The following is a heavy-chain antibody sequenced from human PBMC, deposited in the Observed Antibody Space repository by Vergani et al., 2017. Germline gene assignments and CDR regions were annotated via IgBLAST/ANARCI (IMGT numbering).Heavy chain of an antibody. J-gene: IGHJ6*02. V-gene: IGHV3-30*18. CDR2: ISYDGSND. CDR3: GKDLRLLSYYYYGMDV. D-gene: IGHD2/OR15-2a*01. CDR1: GFTFSSYA. Sequence: VQLLESGGGLVQPGGSLRLSCAASGFTFSSYAMSWVRQAPGKGLEWVAIISYDGSNDYYVDSVKGRFTISRDNSKNTLYLQMNSLRAEDTAVYYCGKDLRLLSYYYYGMDVWGQGTTVTVSS.